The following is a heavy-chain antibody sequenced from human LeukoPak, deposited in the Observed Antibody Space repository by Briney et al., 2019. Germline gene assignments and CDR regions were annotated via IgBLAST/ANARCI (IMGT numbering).Heavy chain of an antibody. D-gene: IGHD3-16*01. V-gene: IGHV4-30-2*01. Sequence: SETLSLTCAVSGGSFSSGGSSWSWIRQPPGKALEWIGNIFRSGTTYHNPSLRDRVTLSLDRSRDHFSLNLTSVTAADTAVYYCARGRVWIDYWGQGTLVTVSS. CDR3: ARGRVWIDY. CDR2: IFRSGTT. CDR1: GGSFSSGGSS. J-gene: IGHJ4*02.